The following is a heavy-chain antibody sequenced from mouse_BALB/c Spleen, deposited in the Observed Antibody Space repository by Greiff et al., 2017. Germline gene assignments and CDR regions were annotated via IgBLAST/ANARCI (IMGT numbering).Heavy chain of an antibody. CDR1: GFSLPSYG. CDR3: AREDYDYDGGFAY. Sequence: VKLVESGPGLVAPSQSLSITCPVSGFSLPSYGVPWVRQPPGKGLEWLGVIWAGGSTNYNSALMSRLSISKDNSKSQVFLKMNSLQTDDTAMYYCAREDYDYDGGFAYWGQGTLVTVSA. J-gene: IGHJ3*01. V-gene: IGHV2-9*02. D-gene: IGHD2-4*01. CDR2: IWAGGST.